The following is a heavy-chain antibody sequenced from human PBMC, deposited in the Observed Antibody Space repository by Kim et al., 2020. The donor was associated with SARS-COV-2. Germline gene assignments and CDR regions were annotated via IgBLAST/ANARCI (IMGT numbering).Heavy chain of an antibody. V-gene: IGHV4-59*09. Sequence: SLKSRVTISVDTSKNQFSLKLSSVTAADTAVYYCARGLVPAAVYYYYMDVWGKGTTVTVSS. J-gene: IGHJ6*03. CDR3: ARGLVPAAVYYYYMDV. D-gene: IGHD2-2*01.